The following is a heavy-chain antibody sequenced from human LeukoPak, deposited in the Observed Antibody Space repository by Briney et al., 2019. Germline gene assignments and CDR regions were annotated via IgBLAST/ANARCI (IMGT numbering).Heavy chain of an antibody. CDR1: GGSISSGSYY. Sequence: PSETLYLTCTVSGGSISSGSYYWSWIRQPAGKGLEWIGRIYTSGSTNYNPSLKSRVTISVDTSKNQFSLKLSSVTAADTAVYYCARETYYYDSSGYFPYYYYYYMDVWGKGTTVTVSS. CDR3: ARETYYYDSSGYFPYYYYYYMDV. J-gene: IGHJ6*03. D-gene: IGHD3-22*01. CDR2: IYTSGST. V-gene: IGHV4-61*02.